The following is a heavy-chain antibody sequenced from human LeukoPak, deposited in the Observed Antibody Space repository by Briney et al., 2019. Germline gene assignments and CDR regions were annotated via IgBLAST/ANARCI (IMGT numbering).Heavy chain of an antibody. V-gene: IGHV1-3*01. CDR3: ASNIVGSPAFDY. J-gene: IGHJ4*02. CDR1: GYSFTANT. D-gene: IGHD2-21*01. Sequence: ASVKVSCKASGYSFTANTVHWVRQAPGQRLEWMGWINAGHGDTKYSQKFQDRVTFTRDTSASTAYMDLSSLRSEDTAVYYCASNIVGSPAFDYWGQGTLVTVSS. CDR2: INAGHGDT.